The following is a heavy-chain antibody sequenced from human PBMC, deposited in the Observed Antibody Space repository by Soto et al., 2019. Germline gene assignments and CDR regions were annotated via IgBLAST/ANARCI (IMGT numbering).Heavy chain of an antibody. CDR2: IKSKTDGGTT. Sequence: EVQLVESGGDLVKPGGSLRLSCAASGFTFSNAWMNWVRQAPGKGLEWVGRIKSKTDGGTTEYAAPVKGRFTISRDDSKNTVYLQMNSLKTEDTAGYYCTTIMGAGRFRGYWGQGTLVTVSS. J-gene: IGHJ4*02. CDR1: GFTFSNAW. D-gene: IGHD3-16*01. V-gene: IGHV3-15*07. CDR3: TTIMGAGRFRGY.